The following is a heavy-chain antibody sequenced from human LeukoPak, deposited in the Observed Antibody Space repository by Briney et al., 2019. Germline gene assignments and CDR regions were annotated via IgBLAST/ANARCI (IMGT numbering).Heavy chain of an antibody. V-gene: IGHV1-2*02. CDR1: GYTFTGYY. D-gene: IGHD3-22*01. CDR3: ARWDYYDTSAYSGDFDY. CDR2: VNPNSGGT. J-gene: IGHJ4*02. Sequence: ASVKVSCKTSGYTFTGYYMHWVRQAPGQGLEWMGWVNPNSGGTKYAQKFQGRVTMTRDTSISTVYMELSSLRSDDTAVYYCARWDYYDTSAYSGDFDYWGRGTLVTVSS.